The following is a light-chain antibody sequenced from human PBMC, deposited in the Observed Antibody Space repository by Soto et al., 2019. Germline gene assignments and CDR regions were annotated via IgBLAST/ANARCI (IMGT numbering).Light chain of an antibody. V-gene: IGLV2-8*01. Sequence: QSALTQPPSASGSPGQSVTISCTGTSSDIGGYNYVSWYQQHPGKAPKLMIYEVSKRPSGVPDRFSASKSGNTASLTVSGLQAEDEADYHRSSYAGDNNLVFGGGTKLTVL. CDR3: SSYAGDNNLV. CDR1: SSDIGGYNY. J-gene: IGLJ2*01. CDR2: EVS.